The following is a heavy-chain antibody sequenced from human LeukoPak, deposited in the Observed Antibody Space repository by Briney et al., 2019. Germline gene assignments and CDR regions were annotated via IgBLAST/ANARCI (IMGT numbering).Heavy chain of an antibody. CDR3: ARDLIDYDSSRPHDAFDI. CDR2: IYTSGST. J-gene: IGHJ3*02. CDR1: GGSISSGSYY. Sequence: NPSETLSLTCTVSGGSISSGSYYWSWIRQPAGKGLEWIGRIYTSGSTNYNPSLKSRVTISVDTSKNQFSLKLSSVTAADTAVYYCARDLIDYDSSRPHDAFDIWGQGTMVTVSS. V-gene: IGHV4-61*02. D-gene: IGHD3-22*01.